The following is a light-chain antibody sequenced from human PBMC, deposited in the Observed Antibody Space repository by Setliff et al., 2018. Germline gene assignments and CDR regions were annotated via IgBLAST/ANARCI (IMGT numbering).Light chain of an antibody. CDR1: INDVGGYDF. CDR2: DVT. V-gene: IGLV2-14*03. J-gene: IGLJ1*01. CDR3: SSYSKTAFDV. Sequence: ALIQPASVSGSPGQSMTISCTGSINDVGGYDFVSWYQQHPGKAPKLMIYDVTKRPSGVSNRFSGSKSGNTASLTISSLQAEDEADYYCSSYSKTAFDVFGSGTKVTVL.